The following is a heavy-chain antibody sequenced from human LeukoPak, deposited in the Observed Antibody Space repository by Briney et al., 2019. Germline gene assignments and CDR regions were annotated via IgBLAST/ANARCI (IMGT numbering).Heavy chain of an antibody. CDR3: ASLIAAAGTAQFFVSRGDYYYMDV. J-gene: IGHJ6*03. CDR1: GYSISSGYY. Sequence: SETLSLTCTVSGYSISSGYYWGWIRQPPGKGLEWIGSIYHSGRTFYNPSLKSRVTISVDTSKDQFSLKLTSVTAADTAVYYCASLIAAAGTAQFFVSRGDYYYMDVWGKGTTVTVSS. D-gene: IGHD6-13*01. CDR2: IYHSGRT. V-gene: IGHV4-38-2*02.